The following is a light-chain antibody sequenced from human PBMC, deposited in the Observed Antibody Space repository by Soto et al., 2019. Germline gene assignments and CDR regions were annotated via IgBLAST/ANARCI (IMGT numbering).Light chain of an antibody. CDR3: MQPLLTLIT. CDR2: LGS. V-gene: IGKV2-28*01. Sequence: EIVLTQSPLSLSVSPGEPASISCRSSQSLTHSSGYNYLDWYLLKPGQPPQLLIYLGSNRGYGVPGRFSARGSGTDFTLTISRLETEDAGFYFCMQPLLTLITFGLGTRLE. CDR1: QSLTHSSGYNY. J-gene: IGKJ5*01.